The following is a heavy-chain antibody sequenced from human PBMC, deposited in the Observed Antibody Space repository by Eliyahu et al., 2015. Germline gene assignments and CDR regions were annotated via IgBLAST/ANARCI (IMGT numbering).Heavy chain of an antibody. CDR2: TYYRSKWYN. CDR3: ARASKTPFPRGKDYSNYVTPNYNWFDP. CDR1: GDSVPSNXXA. Sequence: QVQLQQSGPGLVKPSQTLSLTCXISGDSVPSNXXAWXWIRPSPSXGLEWLGRTYYRSKWYNDYAVSVKSRITINPDTSKNQFSLQLNSVTPEDTAVYYCARASKTPFPRGKDYSNYVTPNYNWFDPWGQGTLVTVSS. D-gene: IGHD4-11*01. J-gene: IGHJ5*02. V-gene: IGHV6-1*01.